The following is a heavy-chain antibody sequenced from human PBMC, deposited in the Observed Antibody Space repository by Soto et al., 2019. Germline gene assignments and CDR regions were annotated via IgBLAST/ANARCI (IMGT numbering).Heavy chain of an antibody. CDR2: INHSGST. J-gene: IGHJ5*02. V-gene: IGHV4-34*01. CDR3: ARALIPKYDILTGYYTGWFDP. D-gene: IGHD3-9*01. CDR1: GGSFSGYY. Sequence: SETLSLTCAVYGGSFSGYYWSWIRQPPGKGLEWIGEINHSGSTNYNPSLKSRVTISVDTSKNQFSLKLSSVTAADTAVYYCARALIPKYDILTGYYTGWFDPWGQGTLVTVSS.